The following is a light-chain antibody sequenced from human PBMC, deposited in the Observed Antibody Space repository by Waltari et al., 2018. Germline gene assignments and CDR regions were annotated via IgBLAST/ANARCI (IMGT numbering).Light chain of an antibody. CDR3: QQYNNWPLT. CDR2: GAS. CDR1: KSVNNN. Sequence: ETVLTQSPVTLSVSPGERATLFCRASKSVNNNLAWYQQKPGLAPRLLIYGASTRATGFPARFSGSGSGTEFTLTISSLQSEDLAVYYCQQYNNWPLTFGGGTKVEIK. J-gene: IGKJ4*01. V-gene: IGKV3-15*01.